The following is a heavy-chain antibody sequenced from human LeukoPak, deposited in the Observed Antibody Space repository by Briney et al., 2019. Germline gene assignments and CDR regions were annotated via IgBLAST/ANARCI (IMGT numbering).Heavy chain of an antibody. CDR1: GFTFSSYG. CDR2: IRYDGSNK. Sequence: PGGSLRLSCAASGFTFSSYGMHWVRQAPGKGLEWVAFIRYDGSNKYYADSVKGRFTISRDNSKNTLYLQMNSLRAEDTAVYYCAKDRGYGSSSGYYDMTSGAKGPRSPSP. CDR3: AKDRGYGSSSGYYDMTS. V-gene: IGHV3-30*02. D-gene: IGHD6-6*01. J-gene: IGHJ6*03.